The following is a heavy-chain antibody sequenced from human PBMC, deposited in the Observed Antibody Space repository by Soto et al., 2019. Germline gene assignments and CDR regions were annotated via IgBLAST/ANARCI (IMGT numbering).Heavy chain of an antibody. CDR2: ISTYSGKT. V-gene: IGHV1-18*04. J-gene: IGHJ4*02. CDR3: ARDNGYYDL. CDR1: GYTFSSYS. Sequence: ASVKVSCKTSGYTFSSYSINWVRQAPGQGLEWMAWISTYSGKTHYAERVQGRVTVTLDKSARTAFMEMRGLTSDDTAVYFCARDNGYYDLWGQGTLLTVSS.